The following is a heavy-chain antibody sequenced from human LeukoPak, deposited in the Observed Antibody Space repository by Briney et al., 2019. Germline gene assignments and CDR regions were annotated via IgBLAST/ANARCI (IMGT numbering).Heavy chain of an antibody. J-gene: IGHJ4*02. D-gene: IGHD6-13*01. CDR3: ARDSLRIAAAGTGRLGY. Sequence: GGSLRLSCAASGFTFSSYSMNWVRQAPGKGLEWVSRINSDGSSTSYADSVKGRFTISRDNAKNTLYLQMNSLRAEDTAVYYCARDSLRIAAAGTGRLGYWGQGTLVTVSS. CDR2: INSDGSST. CDR1: GFTFSSYS. V-gene: IGHV3-74*01.